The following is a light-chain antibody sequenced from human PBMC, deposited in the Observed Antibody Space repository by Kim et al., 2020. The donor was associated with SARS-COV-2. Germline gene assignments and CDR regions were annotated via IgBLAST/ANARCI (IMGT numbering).Light chain of an antibody. J-gene: IGLJ3*02. V-gene: IGLV3-21*04. CDR2: YDS. CDR3: QVWDSSSDHPYWV. CDR1: NIGRKS. Sequence: GKTARSNCGGNNIGRKSVHWYQQKPGQAPVLVIYYDSDRPSGIPERFSGSNSGNTATLTISRVEAGDEADYYCQVWDSSSDHPYWVFGGGTQLTVL.